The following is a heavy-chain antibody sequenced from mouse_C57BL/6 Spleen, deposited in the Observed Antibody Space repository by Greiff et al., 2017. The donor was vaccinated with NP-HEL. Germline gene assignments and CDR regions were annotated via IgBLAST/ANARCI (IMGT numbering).Heavy chain of an antibody. Sequence: QVQLQQSGPELVKPGASVKLSCKASGYTFTDYYINWVKQRPGQGLEWIGWIFPGSGSTYYNEKFKGKATLTVDKSSSTAYMLLSSLTSGDSSVYFCARGSGLDYIWYFDVWGTGTTVTVSS. D-gene: IGHD1-3*01. J-gene: IGHJ1*03. CDR2: IFPGSGST. CDR3: ARGSGLDYIWYFDV. V-gene: IGHV1-75*01. CDR1: GYTFTDYY.